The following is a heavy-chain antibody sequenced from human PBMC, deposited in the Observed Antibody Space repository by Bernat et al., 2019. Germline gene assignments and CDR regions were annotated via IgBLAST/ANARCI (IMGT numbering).Heavy chain of an antibody. CDR3: ARTYMEIGAFEI. J-gene: IGHJ3*02. V-gene: IGHV1-46*01. CDR2: INPSGGGT. D-gene: IGHD1-14*01. Sequence: QVQLVQSGAEVKKPGASVKVSCKASGYIFTNYYMHWVRQAPGQGLEWMGIINPSGGGTSYAQNFQGRVTMTRDTSTSTVYLELSSLTPEDTAVYYCARTYMEIGAFEIWGQGTMVAVSS. CDR1: GYIFTNYY.